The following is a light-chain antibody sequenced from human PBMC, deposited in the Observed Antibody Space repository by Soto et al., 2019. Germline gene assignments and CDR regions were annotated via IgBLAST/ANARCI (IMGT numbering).Light chain of an antibody. CDR1: QSISTW. V-gene: IGKV1-5*03. J-gene: IGKJ1*01. CDR2: TES. CDR3: QQHNSYPRT. Sequence: DIQMTQSPSTLSASVGDRVTITCRASQSISTWLAWYQQKPGKAPKLLIYTESNLERGVPSRFSGSGSGTEFTLTISSLQPDDFATYYCQQHNSYPRTFGQGTKVEMK.